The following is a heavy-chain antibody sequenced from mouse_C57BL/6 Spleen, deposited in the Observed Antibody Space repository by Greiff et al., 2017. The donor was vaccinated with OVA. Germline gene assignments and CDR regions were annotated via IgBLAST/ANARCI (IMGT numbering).Heavy chain of an antibody. CDR2: IYPSDGYT. J-gene: IGHJ2*01. Sequence: QVQLQQPGAELVMPGASVKLSCKASGYTFTSYWMHWVKQRPGHGLEWIGEIYPSDGYTNYNQKFKGKSTLTVDKTSTTAYMQLSSLTSEDSAVYYCARGEYDYFDYWGQGTTLTVSS. V-gene: IGHV1-69*01. CDR3: ARGEYDYFDY. CDR1: GYTFTSYW. D-gene: IGHD2-3*01.